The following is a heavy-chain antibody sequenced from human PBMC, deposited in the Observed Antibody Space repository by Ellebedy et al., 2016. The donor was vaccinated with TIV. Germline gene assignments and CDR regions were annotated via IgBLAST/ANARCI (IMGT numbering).Heavy chain of an antibody. D-gene: IGHD6-19*01. Sequence: PGGSLRLSCTASGFTFSYYWMSWVRQAPGKGLEWVANIKQHGSEKDYVDSVKGRFTISRDDAKNSLYLQMNSLRDEDTAVYYCARVPGSGWYFDYWGQGTLVTVSS. CDR3: ARVPGSGWYFDY. CDR1: GFTFSYYW. V-gene: IGHV3-7*01. CDR2: IKQHGSEK. J-gene: IGHJ4*02.